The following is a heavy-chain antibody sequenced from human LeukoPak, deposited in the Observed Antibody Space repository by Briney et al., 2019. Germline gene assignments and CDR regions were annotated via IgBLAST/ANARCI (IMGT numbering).Heavy chain of an antibody. CDR2: IYVTEST. CDR3: ARDLWGSSGWYVSDY. Sequence: SETLSLTCTVYGGFFSGYYWSWIRQPAGKGLEWIGRIYVTESTTYNPSLKSRVTISIDTSKNQFSLKLTSVTAADTAVYYCARDLWGSSGWYVSDYWGQGTLVTVSS. V-gene: IGHV4-4*07. CDR1: GGFFSGYY. J-gene: IGHJ4*02. D-gene: IGHD6-19*01.